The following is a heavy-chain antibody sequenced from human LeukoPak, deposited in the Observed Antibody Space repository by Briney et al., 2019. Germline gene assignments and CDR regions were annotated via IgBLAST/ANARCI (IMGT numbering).Heavy chain of an antibody. V-gene: IGHV4-34*01. CDR1: GGSFSGYY. J-gene: IGHJ3*02. CDR2: INHSGSI. Sequence: SETLSLTCAVSGGSFSGYYWSWIRQPPGKGLEWIGEINHSGSINYNPSLKSRVTISVDTSKNQFSLKLSSVTAADAAVYYCARRKKGYCSSTSCRRYAFDIWGQGTMVTVSS. CDR3: ARRKKGYCSSTSCRRYAFDI. D-gene: IGHD2-2*01.